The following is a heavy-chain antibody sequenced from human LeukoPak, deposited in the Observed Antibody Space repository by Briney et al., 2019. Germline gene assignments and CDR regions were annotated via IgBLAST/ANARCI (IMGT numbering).Heavy chain of an antibody. CDR3: ARAKFTNYALDI. D-gene: IGHD2-8*01. Sequence: SETLSLTCTVSGGSISSYYWTWVRQPPGKGLEWIGFIYYSGTSNYNPSLNSRVNMCIDTSKKQFSLKLSSVTAADTAAYFCARAKFTNYALDIWGQGTMVTVSS. J-gene: IGHJ3*02. V-gene: IGHV4-59*01. CDR1: GGSISSYY. CDR2: IYYSGTS.